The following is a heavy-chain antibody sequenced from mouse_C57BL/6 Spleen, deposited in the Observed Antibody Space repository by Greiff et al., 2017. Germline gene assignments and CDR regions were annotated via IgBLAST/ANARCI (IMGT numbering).Heavy chain of an antibody. CDR1: GFTFSSYT. J-gene: IGHJ4*01. CDR2: ISGGGGNT. D-gene: IGHD1-1*01. V-gene: IGHV5-9*01. CDR3: ARHPTVDYAMDY. Sequence: DVLLVESGGGLVKPGGSLKLSCAASGFTFSSYTMSWVRQTPGKRLEWVATISGGGGNTYYPDSVKGRFTISRDNAKNTLYLQMSSLRSEDTALYYCARHPTVDYAMDYWGQGTSVTVSS.